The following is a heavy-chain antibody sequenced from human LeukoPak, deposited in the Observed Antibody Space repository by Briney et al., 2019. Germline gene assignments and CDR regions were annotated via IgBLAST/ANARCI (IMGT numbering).Heavy chain of an antibody. J-gene: IGHJ4*02. D-gene: IGHD1-7*01. CDR3: ATDGDYDWNYRSGFDS. CDR1: GFTFSSYS. CDR2: ISSSSSYI. Sequence: GGSLRLSCAASGFTFSSYSMNWVRQAPGKGLEWVSSISSSSSYIYYADSVKGRFTISRDNAKNSLYLQMNSLRVEDTAVYYCATDGDYDWNYRSGFDSWGQGTLVTVSS. V-gene: IGHV3-21*01.